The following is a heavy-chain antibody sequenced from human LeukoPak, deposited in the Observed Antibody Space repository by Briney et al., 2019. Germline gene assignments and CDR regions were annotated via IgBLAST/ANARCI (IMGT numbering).Heavy chain of an antibody. V-gene: IGHV1-18*01. CDR1: GYTFSNYD. D-gene: IGHD3-16*01. Sequence: ASVKVSCKASGYTFSNYDISWVRQAPGQGLEWMGWISGYTGNTNYAQKPQGRVTMTTDTPTSTVYLELRSLRSDDTAVYYCARPRSLMSRDAFDIWGQGTMVTVSS. CDR3: ARPRSLMSRDAFDI. CDR2: ISGYTGNT. J-gene: IGHJ3*02.